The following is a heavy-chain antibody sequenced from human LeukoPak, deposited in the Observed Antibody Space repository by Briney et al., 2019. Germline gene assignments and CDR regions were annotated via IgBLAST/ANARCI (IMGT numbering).Heavy chain of an antibody. CDR3: ASAYNSLFDY. V-gene: IGHV3-74*01. Sequence: PGGSLRLSCAVSGFTVSSYWMHWVRQAPGKGLVCVPRIKSDGSSTSYADSVKGRFTISRDDAKNTLYLQMNSLRAEDTAVYYCASAYNSLFDYWGQGALVTVSS. CDR2: IKSDGSST. J-gene: IGHJ4*02. CDR1: GFTVSSYW. D-gene: IGHD1-1*01.